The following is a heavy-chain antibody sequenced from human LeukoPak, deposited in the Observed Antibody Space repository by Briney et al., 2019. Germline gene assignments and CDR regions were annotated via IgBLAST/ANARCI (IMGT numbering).Heavy chain of an antibody. Sequence: GGSLRLSCAASGFTFSSYAMSWVRQAPGKGLEWASAISGSGGSTYYADSVKGRFTISRDNSKNTLYLQMNSLRAEDTAVYYCARGRDHHMPMTRWGQGTLVTVSS. J-gene: IGHJ4*02. CDR2: ISGSGGST. CDR3: ARGRDHHMPMTR. CDR1: GFTFSSYA. D-gene: IGHD1-14*01. V-gene: IGHV3-23*01.